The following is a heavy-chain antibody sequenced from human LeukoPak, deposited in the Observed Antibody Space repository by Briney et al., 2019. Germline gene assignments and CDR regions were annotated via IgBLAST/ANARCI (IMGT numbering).Heavy chain of an antibody. CDR1: GFSFSSYG. CDR2: IWYDGSNK. CDR3: AKQGPPAVGSYDY. Sequence: GGSLRLSCAASGFSFSSYGMHWVRQAPGKGLEWVAVIWYDGSNKYYADSVKGRFTISRDSSKNTLYLQVNGLRAEDTAGYYCAKQGPPAVGSYDYWGQGTLVAVSS. D-gene: IGHD6-13*01. J-gene: IGHJ4*02. V-gene: IGHV3-33*06.